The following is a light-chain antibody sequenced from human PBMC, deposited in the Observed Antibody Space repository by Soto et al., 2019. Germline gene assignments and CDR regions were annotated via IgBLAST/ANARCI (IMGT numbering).Light chain of an antibody. CDR3: QQYDSSPYT. V-gene: IGKV3-20*01. J-gene: IGKJ2*01. Sequence: EIVLTQSPGTLSLSPGERATLSCRASQSVTNNYLAWYQQKPGQAPRLLIFGASSRATGIPDRFSGSGSGTGFTLTISRLEPEDFAVYHCQQYDSSPYTFGQGTKLDIK. CDR2: GAS. CDR1: QSVTNNY.